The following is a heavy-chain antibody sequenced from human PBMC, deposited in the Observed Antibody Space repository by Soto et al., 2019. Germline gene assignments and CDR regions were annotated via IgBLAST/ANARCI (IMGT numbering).Heavy chain of an antibody. CDR2: MNPSGGST. D-gene: IGHD6-13*01. V-gene: IGHV1-46*01. CDR1: GYTFTSYY. Sequence: SLKVSCNASGYTFTSYYMYWVRQTPGQGLESMGIMNPSGGSTSYAKKFQGRVTMTRDTSTSTVYMELSSLRSEDTAVYYCARARAAAGYYYYYGMDVWGQGTTVTVSS. CDR3: ARARAAAGYYYYYGMDV. J-gene: IGHJ6*02.